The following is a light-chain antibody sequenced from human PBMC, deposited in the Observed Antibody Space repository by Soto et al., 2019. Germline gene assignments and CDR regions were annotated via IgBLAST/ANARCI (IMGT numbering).Light chain of an antibody. V-gene: IGLV2-14*03. CDR1: SSDVGGYNF. J-gene: IGLJ2*01. Sequence: QSALTQPASVSGSPGQSITISCTGTSSDVGGYNFVSWYQQHPGKAPKLMIYDVSNRPSGVSNRFSGSKSGNTASLTISGLQAEDEAHYYCSSYTSTNTQLFGGGTKVTFL. CDR2: DVS. CDR3: SSYTSTNTQL.